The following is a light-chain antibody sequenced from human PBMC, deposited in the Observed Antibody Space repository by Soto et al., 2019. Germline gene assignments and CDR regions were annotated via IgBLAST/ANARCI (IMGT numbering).Light chain of an antibody. CDR2: GAS. Sequence: EIVLTQSPGTLSLSPGQRATLSCRASESISRDYLAWYQQRLGQAPRLLIYGASSGATGIPDRFSGSGSGTDFTLTISSLQPEDFATYYCQQRYSFPLTFGPGTKVHMK. V-gene: IGKV3-20*01. J-gene: IGKJ3*01. CDR1: ESISRDY. CDR3: QQRYSFPLT.